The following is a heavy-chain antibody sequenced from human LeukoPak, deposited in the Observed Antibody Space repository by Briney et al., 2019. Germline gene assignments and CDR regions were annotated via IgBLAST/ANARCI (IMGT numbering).Heavy chain of an antibody. Sequence: SVKVSCKASGGTFSSYAISWVRQAPGQGLEWMGRVIPILGIANYAQKFQGRVTITADKSTSTAYMELSSLRSEDTAVYYCAPDSSGQIGDYWGQGTLVTVSS. CDR3: APDSSGQIGDY. CDR1: GGTFSSYA. D-gene: IGHD3-22*01. V-gene: IGHV1-69*04. J-gene: IGHJ4*02. CDR2: VIPILGIA.